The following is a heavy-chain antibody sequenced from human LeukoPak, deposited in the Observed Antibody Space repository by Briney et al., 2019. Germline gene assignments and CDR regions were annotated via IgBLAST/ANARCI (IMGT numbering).Heavy chain of an antibody. CDR2: INHSGST. J-gene: IGHJ6*02. CDR1: GGPISGYY. V-gene: IGHV4-34*01. Sequence: SETLSLTCSVSGGPISGYYWSWIRQPPGKGLEWIGEINHSGSTNYNPSLKSRVTISVDTSKNQFSLKLSSVTAAHTAVYYCARGGEQQLVTRYYYYGMDVWGQGTTVTVSS. CDR3: ARGGEQQLVTRYYYYGMDV. D-gene: IGHD6-13*01.